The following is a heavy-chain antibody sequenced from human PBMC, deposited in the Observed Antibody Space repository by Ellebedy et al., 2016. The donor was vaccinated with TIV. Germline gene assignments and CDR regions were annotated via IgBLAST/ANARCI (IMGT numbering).Heavy chain of an antibody. V-gene: IGHV3-66*01. D-gene: IGHD3/OR15-3a*01. J-gene: IGHJ4*02. CDR2: IYGGGST. Sequence: GESLKISCAASGFTVSNNYMSWVRRAPGKGLEWVSIIYGGGSTYYADSVKGRFTISRDNSKNTLYLQMNSLRAEDTAVYYCARERDWNLDCWGQGTLVTVSS. CDR1: GFTVSNNY. CDR3: ARERDWNLDC.